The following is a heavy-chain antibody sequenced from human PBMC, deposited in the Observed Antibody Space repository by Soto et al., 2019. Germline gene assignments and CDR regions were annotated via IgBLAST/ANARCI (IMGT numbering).Heavy chain of an antibody. CDR1: GGTFSSYA. CDR2: IIPIFGTA. V-gene: IGHV1-69*06. J-gene: IGHJ6*02. Sequence: SVKVSCKASGGTFSSYAISWVRQAPGQGLEWMGGIIPIFGTANYAQKFQGRVTITADKSTSTAYMELSSLRSEDTAVYYCAGGIAAAGYYYYYGMDVWGQGTTVTVSS. CDR3: AGGIAAAGYYYYYGMDV. D-gene: IGHD6-13*01.